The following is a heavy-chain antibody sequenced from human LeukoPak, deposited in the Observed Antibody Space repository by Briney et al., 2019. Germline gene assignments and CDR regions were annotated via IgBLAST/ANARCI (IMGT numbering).Heavy chain of an antibody. CDR3: ARVYGIAAAGTSGY. CDR1: GYTFTSYD. CDR2: MNPNSGNT. D-gene: IGHD6-13*01. J-gene: IGHJ4*02. Sequence: ASVKVSCKASGYTFTSYDINWVRQATGQGLEWMGWMNPNSGNTGYAQKLQGRVTMTRNTSISTAYMELSSLRSEDTAVYYCARVYGIAAAGTSGYWGQGTLVTVSS. V-gene: IGHV1-8*01.